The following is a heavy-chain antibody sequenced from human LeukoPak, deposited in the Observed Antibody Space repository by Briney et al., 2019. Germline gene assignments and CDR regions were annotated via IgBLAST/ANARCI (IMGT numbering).Heavy chain of an antibody. J-gene: IGHJ1*01. CDR2: INHSGST. V-gene: IGHV4-34*01. CDR3: ARSTSYYDLHLAGARYFQH. Sequence: SETLTLTCAVYGGSFSGYYWRWIRQPPGKGLEWIGEINHSGSTNYNPSPKSRVTISVDTSKNQFSLKLSSVTAADTAVYYCARSTSYYDLHLAGARYFQHWGQGTLVTVSS. D-gene: IGHD3-3*01. CDR1: GGSFSGYY.